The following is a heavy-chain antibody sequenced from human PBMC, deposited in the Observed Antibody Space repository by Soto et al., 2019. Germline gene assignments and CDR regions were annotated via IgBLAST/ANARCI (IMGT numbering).Heavy chain of an antibody. J-gene: IGHJ4*02. CDR1: VFTFSSYP. V-gene: IGHV3-30-3*01. CDR2: ISYDGSNK. D-gene: IGHD2-21*02. Sequence: GGSLRLSCAASVFTFSSYPMHWVRQAPGKGLEWVAVISYDGSNKYYADSVTGRFTISRDSSKNTLYLQINSLKPEDTAVYYCARSIVLVTALDYWGQGTLVTVSS. CDR3: ARSIVLVTALDY.